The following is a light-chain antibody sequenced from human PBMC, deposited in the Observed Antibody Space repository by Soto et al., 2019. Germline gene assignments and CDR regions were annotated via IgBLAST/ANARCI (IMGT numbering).Light chain of an antibody. V-gene: IGLV1-51*01. CDR2: DNN. CDR1: SSNIENNF. Sequence: QSVLTQPPSVSAAPGQKVIISCSGSSSNIENNFVSWYQQLPGTAPKLLIFDNNKRPSGIPDRFSGSNSGTSATLGITGLQTGDEADYYCVAWDTSLTTTVLFGGGTKLTVL. CDR3: VAWDTSLTTTVL. J-gene: IGLJ2*01.